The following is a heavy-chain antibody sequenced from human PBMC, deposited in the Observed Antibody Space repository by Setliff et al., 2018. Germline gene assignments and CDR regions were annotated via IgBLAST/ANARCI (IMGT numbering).Heavy chain of an antibody. CDR2: IIPIFGTA. CDR1: GGTFSSYA. V-gene: IGHV1-69*13. J-gene: IGHJ5*02. D-gene: IGHD6-13*01. CDR3: AREEQQLVWFDP. Sequence: SVKVSCKASGGTFSSYAISWLRQAPGQGLEWMGGIIPIFGTANDAQKFQGRVTITEDESTSTVYMELSSLRSEDTAVYYCAREEQQLVWFDPWGQGTLVTVSS.